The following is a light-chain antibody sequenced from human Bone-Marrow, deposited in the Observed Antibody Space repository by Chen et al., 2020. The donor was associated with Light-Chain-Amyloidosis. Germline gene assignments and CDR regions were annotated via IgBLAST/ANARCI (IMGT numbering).Light chain of an antibody. CDR1: DLPTKY. Sequence: SYELTQPPSVSVSPGQTARITCSGDDLPTKYAYWYQQKPGQAPVLVIHRDTERPSGISERFSGSSSGTTATLTISGVQADDEADYHCQAADSSGTYEVIFGGGTKPTVL. V-gene: IGLV3-25*03. CDR2: RDT. J-gene: IGLJ2*01. CDR3: QAADSSGTYEVI.